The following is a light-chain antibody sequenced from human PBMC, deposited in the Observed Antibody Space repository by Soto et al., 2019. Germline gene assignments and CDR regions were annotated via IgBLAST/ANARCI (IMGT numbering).Light chain of an antibody. CDR2: GAS. V-gene: IGKV3-20*01. Sequence: EIVLTQSPGTLSLSPGERATLSCRASQSVSSSYLAWYQQKPGQAPRLLIYGASSRASGIPDWFSGSGSGTAFTLTISRLEPEDLSVYYCQQYGSSPEWTFGLETKVEIK. CDR3: QQYGSSPEWT. J-gene: IGKJ1*01. CDR1: QSVSSSY.